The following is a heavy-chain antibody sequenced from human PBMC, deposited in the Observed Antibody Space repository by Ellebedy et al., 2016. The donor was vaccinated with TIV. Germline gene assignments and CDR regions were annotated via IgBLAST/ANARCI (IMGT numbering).Heavy chain of an antibody. J-gene: IGHJ4*02. CDR1: GGSFSDYY. CDR2: INHSGST. CDR3: ARGRDQWRRFDY. Sequence: SETLSLXXAVYGGSFSDYYWTWIRQSPGKGLEWIGEINHSGSTNCNASLKSRISISVDTSKNQFSLKLTSVTAADTAVYYCARGRDQWRRFDYWGQGSLVTVSS. V-gene: IGHV4-34*01. D-gene: IGHD6-19*01.